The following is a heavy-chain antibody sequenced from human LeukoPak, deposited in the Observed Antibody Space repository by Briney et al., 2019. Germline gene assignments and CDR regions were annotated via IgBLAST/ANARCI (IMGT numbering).Heavy chain of an antibody. CDR1: GYTLTTYA. Sequence: ASVKVSCKASGYTLTTYAMNWVRQAPGQGLEWMGWISAYNGNTNYAQKLQGRVTMTTDTSTSTAYMELRSLRSDDTAVYYCAREYDYVWGSYRYPLDYWGQGTLVTVSS. CDR3: AREYDYVWGSYRYPLDY. V-gene: IGHV1-18*01. D-gene: IGHD3-16*02. J-gene: IGHJ4*02. CDR2: ISAYNGNT.